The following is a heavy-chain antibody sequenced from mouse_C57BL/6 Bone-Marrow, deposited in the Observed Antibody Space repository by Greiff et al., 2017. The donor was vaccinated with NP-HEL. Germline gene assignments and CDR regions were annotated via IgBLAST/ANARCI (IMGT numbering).Heavy chain of an antibody. D-gene: IGHD2-4*01. J-gene: IGHJ4*01. V-gene: IGHV14-4*01. CDR1: GFNIKDDY. Sequence: EVQLHQSGAELVRPGASVKLSCTASGFNIKDDYMHWVKQRPEQGLEWIGWIDPENGDTEYASKFQGKATITADTSSNTAYLQLSSLTSEDTAVYYCTTRRLPPYYAMDYWGQGTSVTVSS. CDR2: IDPENGDT. CDR3: TTRRLPPYYAMDY.